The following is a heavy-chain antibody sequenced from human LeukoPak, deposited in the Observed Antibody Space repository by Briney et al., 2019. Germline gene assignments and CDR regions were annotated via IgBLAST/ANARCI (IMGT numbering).Heavy chain of an antibody. CDR2: IYTSGST. J-gene: IGHJ3*02. CDR1: GGSISSYY. V-gene: IGHV4-4*07. D-gene: IGHD1-26*01. Sequence: SETLSLTCTVSGGSISSYYWSWIRQPAGKGLEWIGRIYTSGSTNYNPSLKSRVTISVDTSKNRFSLKLSSVTAADTAVYYCARGGWELLMRDAFDIWGQGTMVTVSS. CDR3: ARGGWELLMRDAFDI.